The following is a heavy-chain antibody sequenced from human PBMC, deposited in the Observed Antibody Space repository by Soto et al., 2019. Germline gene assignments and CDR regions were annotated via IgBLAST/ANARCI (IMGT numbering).Heavy chain of an antibody. Sequence: PGGSLRLSCGAPGVTFKDYGMHWVRQAPGKGLEWVAVISYDGKQTYYADSVKGRFTISKDKSKRTLFLQMNSLRVDDTAVYYCARDVWGSNWYFDLWGRGTLVTVSS. CDR3: ARDVWGSNWYFDL. V-gene: IGHV3-30*03. CDR2: ISYDGKQT. D-gene: IGHD2-21*01. J-gene: IGHJ2*01. CDR1: GVTFKDYG.